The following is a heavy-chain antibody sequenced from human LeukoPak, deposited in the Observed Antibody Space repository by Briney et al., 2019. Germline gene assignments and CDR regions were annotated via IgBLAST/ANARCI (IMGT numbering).Heavy chain of an antibody. CDR3: ARLHYYASSGSLFDY. Sequence: GESLTISCKGSGYSFATYWIAWVRQMSGKGLEWMGIVYVGDSDPRYSPSFQGQVTISADRSISTAYLQWSSLKASDTAMYYCARLHYYASSGSLFDYWGQGTLVTVSS. D-gene: IGHD3-22*01. V-gene: IGHV5-51*01. J-gene: IGHJ4*02. CDR1: GYSFATYW. CDR2: VYVGDSDP.